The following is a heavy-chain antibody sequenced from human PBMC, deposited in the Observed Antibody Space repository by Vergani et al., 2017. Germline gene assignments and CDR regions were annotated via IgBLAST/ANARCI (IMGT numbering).Heavy chain of an antibody. J-gene: IGHJ3*02. D-gene: IGHD3-9*01. V-gene: IGHV3-64*01. CDR2: ISSNGGST. CDR1: GFTFSSCA. Sequence: EVQLVESGGGLVQPGGSLRLSCAASGFTFSSCAMHWVRQAPGKGLEYVSAISSNGGSTYYANSVKGRFTISRDNSKNTLYLQMGSLRAEDMAVYYCARGDILTCYRDAFDIWGQGTMVTVSS. CDR3: ARGDILTCYRDAFDI.